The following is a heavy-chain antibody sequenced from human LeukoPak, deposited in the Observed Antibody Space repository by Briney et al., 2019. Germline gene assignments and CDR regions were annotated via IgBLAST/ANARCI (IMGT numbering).Heavy chain of an antibody. Sequence: PGGSLRLSCASSGFDFSNFWMSWVRQAPGKGLEWVANIDEDGSSDYYVDSVKGRFTISRDNAKNSLYLHINSLRGGDTAVYYCARDARDDDYSLDYFDYWGQGSLVTVSS. J-gene: IGHJ4*02. CDR1: GFDFSNFW. D-gene: IGHD5-12*01. CDR2: IDEDGSSD. CDR3: ARDARDDDYSLDYFDY. V-gene: IGHV3-7*01.